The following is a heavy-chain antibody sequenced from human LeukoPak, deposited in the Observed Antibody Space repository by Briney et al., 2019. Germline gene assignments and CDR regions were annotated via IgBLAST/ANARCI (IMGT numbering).Heavy chain of an antibody. CDR2: INSGGDGT. J-gene: IGHJ4*02. CDR3: AKHQYKGGGHWNDVFDY. Sequence: GGSLRLSCAASGFTLSSYAMSWVRQPPGKGLEWVSAINSGGDGTHYTDSVRGRFTISRDNPRNTLFLQMDSLRGEDTAVYYCAKHQYKGGGHWNDVFDYWGQGTLLTVSS. V-gene: IGHV3-23*01. CDR1: GFTLSSYA. D-gene: IGHD1-1*01.